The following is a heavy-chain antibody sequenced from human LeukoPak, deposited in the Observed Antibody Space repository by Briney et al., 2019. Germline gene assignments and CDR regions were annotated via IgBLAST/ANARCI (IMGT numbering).Heavy chain of an antibody. CDR2: LNSDGSSS. CDR1: GFTFNNYW. D-gene: IGHD5-12*01. J-gene: IGHJ5*02. Sequence: GGSLRLSCAASGFTFNNYWMHWVRQAPGKGLVWVSRLNSDGSSSAFADSMKGRFTISRDNAKNTLYLQMNSLRAEDTAVYFCARDLDGYRSGNGAWGQGTLVTVSS. CDR3: ARDLDGYRSGNGA. V-gene: IGHV3-74*01.